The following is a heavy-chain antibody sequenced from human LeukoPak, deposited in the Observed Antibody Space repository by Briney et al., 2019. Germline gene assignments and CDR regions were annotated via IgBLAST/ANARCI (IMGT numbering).Heavy chain of an antibody. D-gene: IGHD3-22*01. Sequence: PGGSLRLSCAASGFTFSYYEMNWVRQAPGKGLEWVSHIDSGGSTIYYADSVKGRFTISRDNARDSLYLQMYSLRAEDTAVYYCASDSSVYYGLDVWGQGTTVTVS. CDR1: GFTFSYYE. V-gene: IGHV3-48*03. CDR3: ASDSSVYYGLDV. J-gene: IGHJ6*02. CDR2: IDSGGSTI.